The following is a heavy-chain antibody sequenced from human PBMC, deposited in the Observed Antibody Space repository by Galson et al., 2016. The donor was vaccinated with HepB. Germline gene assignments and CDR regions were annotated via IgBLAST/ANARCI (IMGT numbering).Heavy chain of an antibody. V-gene: IGHV5-51*01. D-gene: IGHD6-13*01. CDR1: GFRFSSYW. Sequence: QSGAEVKKPGESLKISCVAAGFRFSSYWIAWVRQVPGKGLEWMGIIYSADSNTLYGPSFQGQVTISVDKSSSAAYLQWNSLKASDTAMYFCVRRAYGSPGYFDYWGQGTLVTVSS. J-gene: IGHJ4*02. CDR3: VRRAYGSPGYFDY. CDR2: IYSADSNT.